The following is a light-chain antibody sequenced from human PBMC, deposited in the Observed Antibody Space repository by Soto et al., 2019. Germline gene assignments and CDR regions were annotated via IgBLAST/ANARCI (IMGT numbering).Light chain of an antibody. CDR3: SSYASSSPLV. V-gene: IGLV2-14*01. CDR2: EVS. J-gene: IGLJ1*01. Sequence: QSALTQPASVSGSPGQSITISCTGTSSDVGGYNYVSWYQQHPGKAPKLMIYEVSNRPSGLYNRFSGSKSGNTASLTISGLQAEDEADYYCSSYASSSPLVFGTGTKLTVL. CDR1: SSDVGGYNY.